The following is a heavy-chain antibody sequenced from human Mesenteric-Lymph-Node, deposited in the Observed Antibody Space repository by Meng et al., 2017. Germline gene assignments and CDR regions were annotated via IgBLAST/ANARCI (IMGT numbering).Heavy chain of an antibody. V-gene: IGHV3-74*01. CDR1: GFTFTDHW. CDR3: GRDRDYDDYIEP. D-gene: IGHD4-17*01. Sequence: GGSLRLSCAASGFTFTDHWMHWVRQVAGKGLEWLSRVNIEGTSKSYADSVKGRFTISRDNAKNTLYLQMNSLRAEDTGVYYCGRDRDYDDYIEPWGQGVLVTDSS. CDR2: VNIEGTSK. J-gene: IGHJ5*02.